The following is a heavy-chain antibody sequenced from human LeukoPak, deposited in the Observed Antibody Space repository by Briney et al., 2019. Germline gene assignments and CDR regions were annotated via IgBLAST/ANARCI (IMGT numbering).Heavy chain of an antibody. J-gene: IGHJ4*02. CDR1: GFTFSSYK. D-gene: IGHD5-12*01. CDR2: ISSGGTTI. CDR3: ARGPSGYHNT. Sequence: RTGGSLRLSCAASGFTFSSYKMNWVRQAPGKGLEWVSFISSGGTTIYYADSVKGRFTISRDNAKNSLYLQMNSLRAEDTAVYYCARGPSGYHNTGGQGTLVTVSS. V-gene: IGHV3-48*03.